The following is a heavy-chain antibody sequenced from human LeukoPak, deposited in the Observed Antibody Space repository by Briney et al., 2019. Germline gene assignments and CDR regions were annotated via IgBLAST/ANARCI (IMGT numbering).Heavy chain of an antibody. D-gene: IGHD6-13*01. J-gene: IGHJ4*02. CDR1: GVSFSGYY. CDR3: ARGLGGGRRSYSSSWSFDY. Sequence: SETLSLTCAVYGVSFSGYYWSWIRQPPGKGLEWIGEINHSGSTNYNPSLKSRVTISVDTSKNQFSLKLSSVTAADTAVYYCARGLGGGRRSYSSSWSFDYWGQGTLVTVSS. CDR2: INHSGST. V-gene: IGHV4-34*01.